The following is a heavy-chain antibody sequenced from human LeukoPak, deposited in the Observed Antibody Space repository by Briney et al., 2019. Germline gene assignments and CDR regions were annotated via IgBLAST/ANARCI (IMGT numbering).Heavy chain of an antibody. J-gene: IGHJ4*02. Sequence: SETLSLTCAVYGGSFSGYYWSWIRQPPGKGLEWIGEINHSGSTNYNPSLKSRVTISVDTSKNQFSLKLSSVTAADTAVYYCARGPTLDWGQGTLVTVSS. CDR2: INHSGST. V-gene: IGHV4-34*01. D-gene: IGHD2/OR15-2a*01. CDR1: GGSFSGYY. CDR3: ARGPTLD.